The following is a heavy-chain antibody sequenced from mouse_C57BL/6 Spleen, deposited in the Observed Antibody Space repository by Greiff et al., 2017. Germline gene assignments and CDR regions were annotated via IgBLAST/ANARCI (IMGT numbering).Heavy chain of an antibody. D-gene: IGHD1-1*01. CDR2: IYPRSGNT. V-gene: IGHV1-81*01. J-gene: IGHJ1*03. CDR1: GYTFTSYG. Sequence: QVQLQQSGAELARPGASVKLSCKASGYTFTSYGISWVKQRTGQGLEWIGEIYPRSGNTYYNEKFKGKATLTEDKSSSTAYMGLRSLTSEDSAVYFCARGGLSTVVATYWYVDVWGTGTTVTVSS. CDR3: ARGGLSTVVATYWYVDV.